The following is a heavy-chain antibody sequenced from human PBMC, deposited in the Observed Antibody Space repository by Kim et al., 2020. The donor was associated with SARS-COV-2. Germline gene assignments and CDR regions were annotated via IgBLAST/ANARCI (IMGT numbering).Heavy chain of an antibody. Sequence: SPSFQGQVTISADKSISTAYLQWSSLKASDTAMYYCARHPTGSYASMDVWGQGTTVTVSS. D-gene: IGHD3-16*01. CDR3: ARHPTGSYASMDV. J-gene: IGHJ6*02. V-gene: IGHV5-51*01.